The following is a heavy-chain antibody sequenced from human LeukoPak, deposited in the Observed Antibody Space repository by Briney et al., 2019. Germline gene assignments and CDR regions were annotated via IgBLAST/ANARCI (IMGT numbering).Heavy chain of an antibody. D-gene: IGHD1-7*01. CDR3: ARGETTRTTYFDY. CDR2: ICYSGNT. J-gene: IGHJ4*02. CDR1: GGSISSQC. Sequence: SETLSLTCTVSGGSISSQCWSWIRQPLGKGLALIGYICYSGNTNYNPSLKSRVTISVDTSKNQFSLKLSSVTAADTAVYYCARGETTRTTYFDYWGQGTLVTVSS. V-gene: IGHV4-59*11.